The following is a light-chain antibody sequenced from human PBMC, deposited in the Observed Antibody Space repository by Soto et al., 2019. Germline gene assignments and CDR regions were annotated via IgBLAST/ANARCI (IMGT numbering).Light chain of an antibody. V-gene: IGKV3-20*01. Sequence: EIVLTQSLATLSVSPGERPTLSCRASQSVSSDLAWYQQKPGQAPRLLIYGASSRATGIPDRFSGSGSGTDFTLTISRLEPEDFAVYYCQQYGSSPSITFGQGTRLEIK. CDR2: GAS. J-gene: IGKJ5*01. CDR1: QSVSSD. CDR3: QQYGSSPSIT.